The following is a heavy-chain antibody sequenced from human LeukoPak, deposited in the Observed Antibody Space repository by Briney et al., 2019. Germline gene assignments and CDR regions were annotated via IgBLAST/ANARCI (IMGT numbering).Heavy chain of an antibody. CDR2: ISSSSSYI. D-gene: IGHD4-17*01. CDR1: GFTFNTYN. J-gene: IGHJ4*02. CDR3: ARDTSGTVTAFDY. Sequence: GGSLRLSCAGPGFTFNTYNMNWVRQAPGKGLEWVSSISSSSSYIYYADSVKGRFTISRDNAKNSLYLQMNSLRAEDTAVYYCARDTSGTVTAFDYWGQGTLVTVSS. V-gene: IGHV3-21*01.